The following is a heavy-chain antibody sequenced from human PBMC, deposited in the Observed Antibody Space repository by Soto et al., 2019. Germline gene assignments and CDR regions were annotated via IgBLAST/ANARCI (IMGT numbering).Heavy chain of an antibody. CDR3: ARDRLSMVGGITYFFDY. CDR2: ISTSSAAI. CDR1: GFTFSSYE. V-gene: IGHV3-48*03. D-gene: IGHD3-10*01. Sequence: GGSLRLSCEGSGFTFSSYEMNWVRQAPGKGLEWISYISTSSAAIFYADSVKGRFTISRDNSKNSLYLEMNSLRVDDTAVYYCARDRLSMVGGITYFFDYWGQGTPVTVSS. J-gene: IGHJ4*02.